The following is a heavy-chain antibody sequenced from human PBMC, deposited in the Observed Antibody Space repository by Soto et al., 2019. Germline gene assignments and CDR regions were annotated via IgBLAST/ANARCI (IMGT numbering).Heavy chain of an antibody. CDR1: GLTFSSYG. J-gene: IGHJ4*02. CDR2: ISYDGSNK. Sequence: GGSLRLSCAASGLTFSSYGMHWVRQAPGKGLEWVAVISYDGSNKYYADSVKGRFTISRDNSKNTLYLQMNSLRAEDTAVYYCAKDWPKYGVLYYFDYWGQGTLVTVSS. CDR3: AKDWPKYGVLYYFDY. D-gene: IGHD4-17*01. V-gene: IGHV3-30*18.